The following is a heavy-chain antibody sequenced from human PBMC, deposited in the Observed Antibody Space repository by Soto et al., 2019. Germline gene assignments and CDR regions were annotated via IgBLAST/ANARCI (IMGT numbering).Heavy chain of an antibody. J-gene: IGHJ5*02. D-gene: IGHD3-10*01. CDR2: IYTRGST. CDR3: AREIRGSGSYYIPQFHNWFDP. V-gene: IGHV4-4*07. CDR1: GGSISSYY. Sequence: SETLSLTCTVSGGSISSYYWSWIRQPAGKGLEWIGRIYTRGSTNYNPSLKSRVTMSVDTSKNQFSLKLSSVTAADTAVYYCAREIRGSGSYYIPQFHNWFDPWRPGTLVTVFS.